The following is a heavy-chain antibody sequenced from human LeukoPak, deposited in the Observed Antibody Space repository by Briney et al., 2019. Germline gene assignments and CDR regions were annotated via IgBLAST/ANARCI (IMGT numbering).Heavy chain of an antibody. V-gene: IGHV4-4*09. Sequence: KPSETLSLTCTVSGGSISSYYWSWIRRPPGKGLEWIGYIYTSGSTNYNPSLKSRVTISVDTSKNQFSLKLSSVTAADTAVYYCARVSLRGRWFDPWGQGTLVTVSS. CDR2: IYTSGST. CDR1: GGSISSYY. CDR3: ARVSLRGRWFDP. J-gene: IGHJ5*02. D-gene: IGHD2-15*01.